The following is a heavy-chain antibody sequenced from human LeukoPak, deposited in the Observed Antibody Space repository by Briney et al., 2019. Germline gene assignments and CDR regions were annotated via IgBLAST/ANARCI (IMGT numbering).Heavy chain of an antibody. CDR2: IYYSGSI. Sequence: SETLSLTCTVSGDSISSYSWSWIRQPPGKGLEWIGYIYYSGSIYYNPSLKSRVTMSVDTSKNQFSLKLSSVTAADTAVYYCASISSSWYYDYWGQGTLVTVSS. J-gene: IGHJ4*02. CDR1: GDSISSYS. V-gene: IGHV4-59*04. CDR3: ASISSSWYYDY. D-gene: IGHD6-13*01.